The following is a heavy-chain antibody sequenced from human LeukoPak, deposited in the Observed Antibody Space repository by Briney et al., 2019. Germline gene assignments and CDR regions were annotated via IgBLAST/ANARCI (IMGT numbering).Heavy chain of an antibody. J-gene: IGHJ5*02. Sequence: SETLSLTCTVSGASISNYYWSWIRQPPGKGLEWIGYIYYSGSTNYNPSLKSRVTISEDTSKNQFSLKLSSVTAADTAVYYCVRGPYGSGISNWFDPWGQGTLVIVSS. V-gene: IGHV4-59*01. CDR2: IYYSGST. D-gene: IGHD3-10*01. CDR1: GASISNYY. CDR3: VRGPYGSGISNWFDP.